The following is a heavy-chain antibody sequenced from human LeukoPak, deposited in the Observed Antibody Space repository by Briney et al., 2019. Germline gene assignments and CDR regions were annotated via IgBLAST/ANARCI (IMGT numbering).Heavy chain of an antibody. CDR2: IYTSGST. J-gene: IGHJ2*01. V-gene: IGHV4-4*07. CDR3: ARALVVGWNYVGYFDL. Sequence: SETLSLTCTVSGGSISNYYWSWIRQPAGKGLEWIGRIYTSGSTNYNPSLKSRVTTSVDTSKNQFSLKLTSVTAADTAVYYCARALVVGWNYVGYFDLWGRGTLVTVSS. D-gene: IGHD1-7*01. CDR1: GGSISNYY.